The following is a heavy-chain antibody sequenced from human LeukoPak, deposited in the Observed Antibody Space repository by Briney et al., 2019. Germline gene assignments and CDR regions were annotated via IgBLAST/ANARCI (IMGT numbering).Heavy chain of an antibody. CDR1: GGSLRTYY. V-gene: IGHV4-4*07. CDR3: ARIYGYAFDI. CDR2: VYSTGST. J-gene: IGHJ3*02. Sequence: SGTLSLTCTVSGGSLRTYYWTWIRQAAGRGLEWIGRVYSTGSTNYNPSLKSRVTMSVDTSKDQFSLHLSSVTAADTAVYYCARIYGYAFDIWGQGTMVIVSA. D-gene: IGHD5-18*01.